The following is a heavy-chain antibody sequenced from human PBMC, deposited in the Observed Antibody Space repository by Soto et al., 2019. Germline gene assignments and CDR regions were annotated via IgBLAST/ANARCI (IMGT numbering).Heavy chain of an antibody. CDR1: GFTFSSYA. V-gene: IGHV3-30-3*01. Sequence: QVQLVESGGGVVQPGRSLRLSCAASGFTFSSYAMHWVRQAPGKGLEWVAVTSYDGSNKYYADFVKGRFTISRDNSKNTLYLQMNSLRAEDTAVYYCATAAAGNYYYYGMDVWGQGTTVTVSS. CDR3: ATAAAGNYYYYGMDV. CDR2: TSYDGSNK. D-gene: IGHD6-13*01. J-gene: IGHJ6*02.